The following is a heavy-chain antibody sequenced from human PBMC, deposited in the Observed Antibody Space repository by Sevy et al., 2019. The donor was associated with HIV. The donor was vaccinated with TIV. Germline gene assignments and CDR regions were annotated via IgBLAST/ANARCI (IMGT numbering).Heavy chain of an antibody. V-gene: IGHV3-30-3*01. CDR1: GFTFSSYA. CDR2: ISYDGGNK. J-gene: IGHJ3*02. CDR3: ARCRSITMVRGVIGTNDAFDI. Sequence: GGSLRLSCAASGFTFSSYAMHWVRQAPGKGLEWVAVISYDGGNKYYADSVKGRFTISRDNSKNTLYLQMNSLRAEDTAVYYCARCRSITMVRGVIGTNDAFDIWGQGTMVTVSS. D-gene: IGHD3-10*01.